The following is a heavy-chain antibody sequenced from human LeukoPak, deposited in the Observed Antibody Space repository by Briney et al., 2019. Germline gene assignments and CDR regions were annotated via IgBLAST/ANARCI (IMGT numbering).Heavy chain of an antibody. D-gene: IGHD4-17*01. CDR1: GFTFSSYA. Sequence: PGGSLRLSCAASGFTFSSYAMSWVRQAPGKGLEWVSAISGSGGSTYYADSVKGRFTISRDNSKNTLYMQMNSLRAEDTAVYYCAKDLRPGDPGFEGYFDLWGRGTLVTVSS. CDR3: AKDLRPGDPGFEGYFDL. J-gene: IGHJ2*01. CDR2: ISGSGGST. V-gene: IGHV3-23*01.